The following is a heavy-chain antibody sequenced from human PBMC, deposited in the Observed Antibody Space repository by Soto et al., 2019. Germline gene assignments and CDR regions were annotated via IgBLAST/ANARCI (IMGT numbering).Heavy chain of an antibody. CDR3: AKSVYNWNDGFFDY. CDR2: ISYDGVNK. J-gene: IGHJ4*02. V-gene: IGHV3-30*18. D-gene: IGHD1-1*01. CDR1: GFSVSTSH. Sequence: GGSLRLSCAAAGFSVSTSHISWVRQAPGKGLEWVAVISYDGVNKYYADSVKGRFTISRDNSKNTLYLQMNSLRAEDTAVYYCAKSVYNWNDGFFDYWGQGTLVTVSS.